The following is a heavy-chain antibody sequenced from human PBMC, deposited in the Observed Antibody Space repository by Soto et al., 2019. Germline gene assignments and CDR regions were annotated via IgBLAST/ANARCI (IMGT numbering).Heavy chain of an antibody. CDR1: GFSFSSYG. CDR2: TTYDGGIK. CDR3: AAARENPYFYYGLNV. Sequence: QGQLVESGGGVVQPGRSLRLSCAASGFSFSSYGMGWVRLAPGKGLEWVAATTYDGGIKHHVDSVKGRFTSSRDNSKNTLYLQMNSLRVEDTATYYCAAARENPYFYYGLNVWSQGTTVIVSS. J-gene: IGHJ6*02. V-gene: IGHV3-30*03. D-gene: IGHD1-26*01.